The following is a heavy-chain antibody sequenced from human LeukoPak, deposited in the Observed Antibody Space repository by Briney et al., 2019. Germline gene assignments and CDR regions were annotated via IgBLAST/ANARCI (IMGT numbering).Heavy chain of an antibody. CDR3: AKAVWFGEFDYYFFGLDV. D-gene: IGHD3-10*01. Sequence: GGSLRLSCAASGFTVSNNYMSWVRQAPGKGLEWVSAISGSGGDTYYADSVKGRFTFSRDNSKNTLYLQMNSLRPEDTALYYCAKAVWFGEFDYYFFGLDVWGQGTTVTVSS. J-gene: IGHJ6*02. CDR1: GFTVSNNY. V-gene: IGHV3-23*01. CDR2: ISGSGGDT.